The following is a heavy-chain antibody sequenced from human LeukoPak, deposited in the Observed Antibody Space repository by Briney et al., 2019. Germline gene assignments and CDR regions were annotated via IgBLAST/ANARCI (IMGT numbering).Heavy chain of an antibody. CDR3: ARTPSAAAIIDY. J-gene: IGHJ4*02. Sequence: SETLSLTCTVSGGSISSSSYYWGWIRQPPGTGLEWIGSIYYSGSTYYNPSLKSRVTISVDTSKNQFSLKLSSVTAADTAVYYCARTPSAAAIIDYWGQGTLDTVSS. CDR1: GGSISSSSYY. D-gene: IGHD6-13*01. V-gene: IGHV4-39*01. CDR2: IYYSGST.